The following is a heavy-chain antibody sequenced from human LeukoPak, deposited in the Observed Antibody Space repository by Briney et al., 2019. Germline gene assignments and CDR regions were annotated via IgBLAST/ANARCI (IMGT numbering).Heavy chain of an antibody. J-gene: IGHJ6*02. Sequence: AGGSLRLSCAASGFTFSSYGMHWVRQAPGKGLEWVAVISYDGSNKYYADSVKGRFTISRDNSKNTLYLQMNSLRAEDTAVYYCAKDLTHFVDIVFKGAYGMDVWGQGTTVTVSS. D-gene: IGHD5/OR15-5a*01. CDR2: ISYDGSNK. V-gene: IGHV3-30*18. CDR1: GFTFSSYG. CDR3: AKDLTHFVDIVFKGAYGMDV.